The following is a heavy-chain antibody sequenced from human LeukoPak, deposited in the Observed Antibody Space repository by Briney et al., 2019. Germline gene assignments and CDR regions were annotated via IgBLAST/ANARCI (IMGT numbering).Heavy chain of an antibody. V-gene: IGHV5-51*01. CDR3: ARGDDFWSGYFDY. CDR1: GYSFTTYW. CDR2: IYPGDSDT. D-gene: IGHD3-3*01. J-gene: IGHJ4*02. Sequence: GESLKISCKASGYSFTTYWIGWVRQMPGKGLEWMGIIYPGDSDTRYSPSFQGQVTISANKSISTAYLQWSSLKASDTAMYYCARGDDFWSGYFDYWGQGTLVTVSS.